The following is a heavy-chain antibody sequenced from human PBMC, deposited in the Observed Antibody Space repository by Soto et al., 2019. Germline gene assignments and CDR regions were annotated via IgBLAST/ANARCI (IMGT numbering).Heavy chain of an antibody. V-gene: IGHV3-23*01. J-gene: IGHJ4*02. Sequence: EVQLLESGGGLVQPGGSLRLSCAASGITISNYPMSWVRQAPGKGLDWVSGISGSGDRTYYADSAKGRFSISKDISKNALSLQLDSLGVEDTAVYFCVKDDGREPSTAPHWGQGTLVTLSS. CDR1: GITISNYP. CDR3: VKDDGREPSTAPH. D-gene: IGHD4-17*01. CDR2: ISGSGDRT.